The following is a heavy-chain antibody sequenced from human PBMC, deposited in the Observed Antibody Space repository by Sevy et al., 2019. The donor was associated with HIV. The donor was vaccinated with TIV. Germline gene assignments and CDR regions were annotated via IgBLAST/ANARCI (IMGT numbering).Heavy chain of an antibody. CDR3: ARGGDYLLVDY. D-gene: IGHD3-10*01. J-gene: IGHJ4*02. V-gene: IGHV4-34*01. CDR1: GGSFSGFY. CDR2: INHSGST. Sequence: SETLSLTCTVSGGSFSGFYWSWIRQPPGKGLQWIGEINHSGSTNYNSSLESRVTISVYTSKNQFSLKLTSVTAADTAVYYCARGGDYLLVDYWGQGTLVTVSS.